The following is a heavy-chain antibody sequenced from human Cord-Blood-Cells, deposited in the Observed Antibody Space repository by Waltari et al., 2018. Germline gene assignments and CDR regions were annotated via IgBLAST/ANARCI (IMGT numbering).Heavy chain of an antibody. D-gene: IGHD5-12*01. CDR3: ARVGGYSGYDVLDTPHYFDY. Sequence: QVQLVQSGAEVKKPGSSVKVACKAAGGTFSSYAISWVRQAPGQGLEWMGGIIPIFGTANYAQKFQRRVTITADESTSTAYMELSSLRSEDTAVYYCARVGGYSGYDVLDTPHYFDYWGQGTLVTVSS. J-gene: IGHJ4*02. V-gene: IGHV1-69*01. CDR1: GGTFSSYA. CDR2: IIPIFGTA.